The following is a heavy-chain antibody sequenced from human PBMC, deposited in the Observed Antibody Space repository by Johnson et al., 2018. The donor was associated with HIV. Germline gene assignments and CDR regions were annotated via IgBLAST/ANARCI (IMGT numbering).Heavy chain of an antibody. CDR1: GFTFSSYW. V-gene: IGHV3-7*01. CDR2: IKQDGSEK. Sequence: VHLVESGGGLVQPGGSLRLSCAASGFTFSSYWMHWVRQAPGKGLEWVANIKQDGSEKYYVDSVKGRFTISRDNAKNSLYLQMNSLRAEDTAVYYCAGQEGSGYYGGAFDIWGQGTMVTVSS. CDR3: AGQEGSGYYGGAFDI. D-gene: IGHD3-22*01. J-gene: IGHJ3*02.